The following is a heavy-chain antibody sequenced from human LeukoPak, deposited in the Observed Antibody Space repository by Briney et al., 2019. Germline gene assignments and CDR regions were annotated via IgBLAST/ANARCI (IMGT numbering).Heavy chain of an antibody. CDR3: ARVPLSAWYYMDV. CDR2: IYYSGST. J-gene: IGHJ6*03. D-gene: IGHD6-19*01. Sequence: SQTLSLTCSVSGDSIRRGNYYWSWIRQSAGKGLEWIGYIYYSGSTNYNPSLKSRVSISIDTSKYQFSLRLTSVTAADTAVYYCARVPLSAWYYMDVWGKGTTVTISS. V-gene: IGHV4-61*09. CDR1: GDSIRRGNYY.